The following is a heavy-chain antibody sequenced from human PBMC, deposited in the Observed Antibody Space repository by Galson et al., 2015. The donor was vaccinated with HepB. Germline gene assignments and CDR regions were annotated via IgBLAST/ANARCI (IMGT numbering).Heavy chain of an antibody. CDR2: TYYRSKWYN. Sequence: CAISGDSVSRNSASWNWIRQSPSRGLEWLGRTYYRSKWYNDYAVSVKSRVSINRDTSKNQFSLQLNFVTAEDTAVYYCARAYCGVDCSYFDYWGQGTLVTVSP. J-gene: IGHJ4*02. CDR3: ARAYCGVDCSYFDY. V-gene: IGHV6-1*01. D-gene: IGHD2-21*01. CDR1: GDSVSRNSAS.